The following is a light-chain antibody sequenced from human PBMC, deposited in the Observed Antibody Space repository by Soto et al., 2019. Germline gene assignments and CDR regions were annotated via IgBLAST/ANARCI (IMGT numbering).Light chain of an antibody. CDR1: SSDIGDYDF. CDR3: SSYTSSHTRV. V-gene: IGLV2-14*01. J-gene: IGLJ1*01. CDR2: DVN. Sequence: QSALTQPASVSGSPGQSITISCTGTSSDIGDYDFVSWYQHHPGKAPKLLIYDVNNRPSGLSTRFSGSKSGNTASLTISGLQTEDEADYYCSSYTSSHTRVFGTGTKLTVL.